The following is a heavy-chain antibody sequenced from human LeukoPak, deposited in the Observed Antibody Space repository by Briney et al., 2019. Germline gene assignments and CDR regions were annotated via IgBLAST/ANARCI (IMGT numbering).Heavy chain of an antibody. V-gene: IGHV3-74*01. CDR3: ARGYYYDSSGYFAGVC. CDR1: GFTFSSYW. J-gene: IGHJ4*02. Sequence: QPGGSLGLSCAASGFTFSSYWMHWVRQAPGKGLVWVSRINSDGSSTSYADSVKGRFTISRDNAKNTLYLQMNSLRAEDTAVYYCARGYYYDSSGYFAGVCWGQGTLVTVSS. D-gene: IGHD3-22*01. CDR2: INSDGSST.